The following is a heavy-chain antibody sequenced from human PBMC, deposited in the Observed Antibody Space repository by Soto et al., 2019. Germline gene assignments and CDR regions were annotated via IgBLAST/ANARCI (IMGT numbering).Heavy chain of an antibody. CDR3: AKAMATITGYYYYGMDV. D-gene: IGHD5-12*01. J-gene: IGHJ6*02. CDR1: GFTFSSYA. Sequence: EVQLLESGGGLVQPGGSLRLSCAASGFTFSSYAMSWVRQAPGKGLEWVSAISGSGGSTYYADSGKGRFTISRDNSKNTLYLQMNSLRAEDTAVYYCAKAMATITGYYYYGMDVWGQGTTVTVSS. V-gene: IGHV3-23*01. CDR2: ISGSGGST.